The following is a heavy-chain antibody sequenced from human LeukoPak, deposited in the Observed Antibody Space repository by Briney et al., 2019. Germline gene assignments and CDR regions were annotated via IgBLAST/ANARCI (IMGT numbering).Heavy chain of an antibody. D-gene: IGHD2-8*02. J-gene: IGHJ4*02. V-gene: IGHV3-74*03. CDR2: ISGDGSST. CDR1: VFSFSSYW. Sequence: GGSLRLSRAPSVFSFSSYWMHSVRQAPGKGLVWVSRISGDGSSTLYADSVKGRFTISRDNVENTLYLQMNSLRAEDTAVYFCATTKPGAPNLLDSWGQGTLVTVSS. CDR3: ATTKPGAPNLLDS.